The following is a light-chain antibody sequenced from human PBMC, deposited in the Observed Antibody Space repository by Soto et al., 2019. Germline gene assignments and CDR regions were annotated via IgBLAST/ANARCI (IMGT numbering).Light chain of an antibody. CDR2: AVT. Sequence: QSALTQPASVSGSPGQSITTSCTGTSSDVGVYNYVSWYQQHPGKAPKLMIYAVTDRPSGVSSRFSGSKSGNTASLTISGLKAEDEADYYCSSYTSSSTLFGTGTKV. CDR3: SSYTSSSTL. CDR1: SSDVGVYNY. J-gene: IGLJ1*01. V-gene: IGLV2-14*01.